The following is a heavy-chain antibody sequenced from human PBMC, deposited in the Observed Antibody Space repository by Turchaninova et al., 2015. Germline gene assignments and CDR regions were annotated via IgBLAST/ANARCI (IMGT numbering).Heavy chain of an antibody. D-gene: IGHD2-2*01. J-gene: IGHJ3*02. Sequence: EVQLLESGGGLVQPGGSLRLSCAASGFTFSRYAMSWVRQAPGKGLELVSAISGSGGSTYYAYTVKGRFTISRDNSKNTLYLQMNSLRAEDTAVYYCAKGPYCSSTSCYLNDAFDIWGQGTMVTVSS. CDR3: AKGPYCSSTSCYLNDAFDI. CDR2: ISGSGGST. V-gene: IGHV3-23*01. CDR1: GFTFSRYA.